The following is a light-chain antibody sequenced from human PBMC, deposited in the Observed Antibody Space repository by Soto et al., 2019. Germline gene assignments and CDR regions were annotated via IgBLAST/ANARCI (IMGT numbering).Light chain of an antibody. CDR2: EVS. J-gene: IGLJ3*02. CDR3: TSFTTTNIWV. V-gene: IGLV2-14*01. CDR1: SSDIGVYNY. Sequence: QSVLTQPASVSGSPGQSITISCTGTSSDIGVYNYVSWYQQHPGKAPKLVICEVSNRPSGVSSRFSGSKSGNTASLTISGLRAEDEADYYCTSFTTTNIWVFGGGTKPPS.